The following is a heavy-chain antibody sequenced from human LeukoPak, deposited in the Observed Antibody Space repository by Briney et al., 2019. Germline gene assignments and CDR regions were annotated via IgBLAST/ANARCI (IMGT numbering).Heavy chain of an antibody. V-gene: IGHV3-21*04. CDR2: ISTSSSYI. CDR1: GFTFSSYS. D-gene: IGHD1-1*01. CDR3: AKSAQRYYYYYMDV. J-gene: IGHJ6*03. Sequence: GGSLRLSCAASGFTFSSYSMTWVRQDPGKGLEWVSSISTSSSYIYYADSVKGRFTISRDNAKNTLYLQMNSLRAEDMALYYCAKSAQRYYYYYMDVWGKGTTVTVSS.